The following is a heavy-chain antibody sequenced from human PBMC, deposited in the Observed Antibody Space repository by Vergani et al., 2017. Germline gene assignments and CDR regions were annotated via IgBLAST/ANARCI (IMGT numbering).Heavy chain of an antibody. V-gene: IGHV4-61*02. CDR2: IYTSGNT. CDR1: GGSISSGSYY. D-gene: IGHD2-2*01. CDR3: ARDCSSTSCYYY. Sequence: QVQLQESGPGLVKPSQTLSLTCTVSGGSISSGSYYWSWIRQPAGKGLEWIGRIYTSGNTNYNPSLKSRVTMSVDTSKNQFSLKLSSVTAADTAVYYCARDCSSTSCYYYWGQGTVVTVSS. J-gene: IGHJ4*02.